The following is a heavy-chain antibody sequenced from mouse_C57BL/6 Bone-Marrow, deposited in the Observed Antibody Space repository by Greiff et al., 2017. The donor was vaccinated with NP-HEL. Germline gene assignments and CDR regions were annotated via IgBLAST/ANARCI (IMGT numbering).Heavy chain of an antibody. D-gene: IGHD2-5*01. J-gene: IGHJ2*01. CDR1: GYTFTSYW. CDR3: ARWDSNYNYFDY. CDR2: IDPSDSET. Sequence: QVQLQQPGAELVRPGSSVKLSCKASGYTFTSYWMHWVKQRPIQGLEWIGNIDPSDSETHYNQQFKDKATLTVDKSSSTAYMQLSSLTSEDSAVYYCARWDSNYNYFDYWGQGTTLTVSS. V-gene: IGHV1-52*01.